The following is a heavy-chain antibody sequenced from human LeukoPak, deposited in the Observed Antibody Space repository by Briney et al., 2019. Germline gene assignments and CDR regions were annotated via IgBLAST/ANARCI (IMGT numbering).Heavy chain of an antibody. D-gene: IGHD3-16*01. J-gene: IGHJ4*02. Sequence: GASVKVSCKASGYTFTDYYMHWVRQAPGQGLEWMGWINPNSGGTNYAQNFQGRVTMTRDTSISTAYMELSRLKSDDTAVYYCVRNPGDPGLGDDYWGQGTLVTVSS. CDR1: GYTFTDYY. V-gene: IGHV1-2*02. CDR2: INPNSGGT. CDR3: VRNPGDPGLGDDY.